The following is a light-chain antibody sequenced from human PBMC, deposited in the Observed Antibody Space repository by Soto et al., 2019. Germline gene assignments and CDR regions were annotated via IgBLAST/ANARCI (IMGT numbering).Light chain of an antibody. CDR1: SSDIGGYNY. V-gene: IGLV2-14*01. J-gene: IGLJ2*01. CDR3: SSQAVSSTLV. Sequence: QSALTQPASVSGSPGQSITISCTGTSSDIGGYNYVSWYQQHPGKAPKLMIYDVSNRPSGVSKRFSGSKSGNTASLTISGLQAEDEADYYCSSQAVSSTLVFGGGTKLTVL. CDR2: DVS.